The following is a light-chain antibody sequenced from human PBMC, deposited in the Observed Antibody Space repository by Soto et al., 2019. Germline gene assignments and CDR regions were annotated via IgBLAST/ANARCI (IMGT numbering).Light chain of an antibody. CDR2: DVT. J-gene: IGLJ1*01. CDR1: SSDIDGYNY. CDR3: SSYTSSSTYV. V-gene: IGLV2-14*01. Sequence: QSALTQPASVSGSPGQSITISCTEASSDIDGYNYVSWYQQHPVKAPKLIIYDVTNRPSGVSNRFSGSKSGNTASLTISRLQAEDEADYYCSSYTSSSTYVFGTGTKLTVL.